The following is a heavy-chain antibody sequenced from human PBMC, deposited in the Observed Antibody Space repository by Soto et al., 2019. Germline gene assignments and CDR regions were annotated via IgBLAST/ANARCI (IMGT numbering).Heavy chain of an antibody. CDR2: ISDDGSDK. Sequence: QVHLVESGGGVVQPGRSLRLSCAVSGFTFNIYGMYWVRQTPGKGPEWVAVISDDGSDKYYADSVKGRFTISRDNSKNTLYLQMNSLRVEDTAIYYCAKDQTHARDIWGQGTMVTVSS. CDR3: AKDQTHARDI. V-gene: IGHV3-30*18. J-gene: IGHJ3*02. CDR1: GFTFNIYG.